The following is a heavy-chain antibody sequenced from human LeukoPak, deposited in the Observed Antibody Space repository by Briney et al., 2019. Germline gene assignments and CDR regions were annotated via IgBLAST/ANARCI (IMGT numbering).Heavy chain of an antibody. CDR2: IIPILGIA. D-gene: IGHD2-15*01. Sequence: GASVKVSCKASGGTFSSYAISWVRQAPGQGLEWMGRIIPILGIANYAQKFQGRVTITADKSTSTAYMELSSLRSEDTAVYYCARVVVVVVAATHYYYGMDVWGQGTTVTVSS. CDR1: GGTFSSYA. V-gene: IGHV1-69*04. J-gene: IGHJ6*02. CDR3: ARVVVVVVAATHYYYGMDV.